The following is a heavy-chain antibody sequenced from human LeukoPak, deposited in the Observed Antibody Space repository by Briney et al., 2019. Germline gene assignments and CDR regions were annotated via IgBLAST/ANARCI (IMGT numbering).Heavy chain of an antibody. D-gene: IGHD1-1*01. CDR2: INSEGSST. V-gene: IGHV3-74*01. CDR1: GFTFSKYW. Sequence: GGSLRLSCAVSGFTFSKYWMYWVGQAPGKRLVWVARINSEGSSTTYADSVEGRFTISRDNTKSMLHLQMHSLRVDDSAVYFCTRTTTTADWYFDLWGRGTLVTVSS. CDR3: TRTTTTADWYFDL. J-gene: IGHJ2*01.